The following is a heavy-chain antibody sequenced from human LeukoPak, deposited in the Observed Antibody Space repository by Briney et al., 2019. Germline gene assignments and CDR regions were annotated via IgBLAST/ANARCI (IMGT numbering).Heavy chain of an antibody. CDR1: GGSITQTNY. D-gene: IGHD3-22*01. J-gene: IGHJ3*02. Sequence: PSETLSLTCDVSGGSITQTNYWTWVRQPPGKGLEWIGEVNLQGGTNYNPSLLRRVAISVDTSANHVSLQMTSVTAADTAVYYCARRQVNYDSSGYYLLTAAPNDAFDIWGQRTMVTVSS. CDR2: VNLQGGT. V-gene: IGHV4-4*02. CDR3: ARRQVNYDSSGYYLLTAAPNDAFDI.